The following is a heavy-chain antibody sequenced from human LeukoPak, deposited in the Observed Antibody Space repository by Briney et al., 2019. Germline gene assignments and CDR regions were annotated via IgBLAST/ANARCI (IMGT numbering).Heavy chain of an antibody. Sequence: PSETLSLTCTVSGGSIGSYYWSWIRQPPGKGLEWIGYIYYSGSTNYNPSLKSRVTISVDMSKNQFSLKLSSVTAADTAVYYCARGQIAAAVNYWGQGTLVTVSS. D-gene: IGHD6-13*01. CDR3: ARGQIAAAVNY. CDR1: GGSIGSYY. CDR2: IYYSGST. V-gene: IGHV4-59*01. J-gene: IGHJ4*02.